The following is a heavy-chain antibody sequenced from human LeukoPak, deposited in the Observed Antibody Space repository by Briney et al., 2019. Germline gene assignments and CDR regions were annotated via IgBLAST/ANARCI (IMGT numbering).Heavy chain of an antibody. J-gene: IGHJ4*02. D-gene: IGHD2-8*01. Sequence: SETLSLTCTVSGGSISSGGYYWSWIRQHPGKGLEWIGYIYYSGSTYYNPSLKSRVTISVDTSKNQFSLKLSSVTAADTAVYYCATVTGVLYRCSRPLTFDYWGQGTLVTVSS. V-gene: IGHV4-31*03. CDR2: IYYSGST. CDR1: GGSISSGGYY. CDR3: ATVTGVLYRCSRPLTFDY.